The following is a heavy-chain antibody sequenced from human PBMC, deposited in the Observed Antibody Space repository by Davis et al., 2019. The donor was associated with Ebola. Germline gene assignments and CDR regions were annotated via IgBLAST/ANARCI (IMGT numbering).Heavy chain of an antibody. D-gene: IGHD1-26*01. V-gene: IGHV3-23*01. CDR3: GGAWD. Sequence: PGGPLRLSCVDSGLTFSNYDMSWVRQAPGKGLDWVSRISSNGDTAYYADSVRGRFTISRDNSRNTLYLQMNNLRAEDTALYYCGGAWDWGQGTLVTVSS. CDR1: GLTFSNYD. J-gene: IGHJ4*02. CDR2: ISSNGDTA.